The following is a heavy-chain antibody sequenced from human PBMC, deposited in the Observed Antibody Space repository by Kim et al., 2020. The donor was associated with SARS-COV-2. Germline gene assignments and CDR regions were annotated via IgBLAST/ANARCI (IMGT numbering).Heavy chain of an antibody. V-gene: IGHV3-48*03. Sequence: GGSLRLSCAASGFTFSSYEMNWVRQAPGKGLEWVSYISSSGSTIYYADSVKGRFTISRDNAKNSLYLQMNSLRAEDTAVYYCARDSQSGWYGTYYYYYGMDVWGQGTTVTVSS. CDR3: ARDSQSGWYGTYYYYYGMDV. D-gene: IGHD6-19*01. CDR2: ISSSGSTI. CDR1: GFTFSSYE. J-gene: IGHJ6*02.